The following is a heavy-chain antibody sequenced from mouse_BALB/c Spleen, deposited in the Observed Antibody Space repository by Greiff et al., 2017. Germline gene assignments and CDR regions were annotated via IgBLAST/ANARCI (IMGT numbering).Heavy chain of an antibody. CDR2: IDPANGNT. D-gene: IGHD1-1*02. J-gene: IGHJ1*01. CDR3: ARSGGYYWYFDV. V-gene: IGHV14-3*02. CDR1: GFNIKDTY. Sequence: EVKLQESGAELVKPGASVKLSCTASGFNIKDTYMHWVKQRPEQGLEWIGRIDPANGNTKYDPKFQGKATITADTSSNTAYLQLSSLTSEDTAVYYCARSGGYYWYFDVWGAGTTVTVSS.